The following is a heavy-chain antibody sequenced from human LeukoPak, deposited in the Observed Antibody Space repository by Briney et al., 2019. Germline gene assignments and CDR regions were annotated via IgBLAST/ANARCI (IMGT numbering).Heavy chain of an antibody. J-gene: IGHJ3*01. CDR3: ARITARGGSDNAFDV. V-gene: IGHV4-34*01. CDR2: VTDGGYT. D-gene: IGHD2-15*01. Sequence: SETLSLTCAIYGASLNDYWWTWVRQPPGAGLEWIGEVTDGGYTNYKSSLKSRVSISVDISKNQFSLRLPSVTAADTAMYFCARITARGGSDNAFDVWGQGIMIIVSS. CDR1: GASLNDYW.